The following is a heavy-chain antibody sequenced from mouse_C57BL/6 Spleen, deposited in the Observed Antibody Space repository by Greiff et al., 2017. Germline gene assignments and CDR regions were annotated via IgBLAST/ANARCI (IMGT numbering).Heavy chain of an antibody. D-gene: IGHD1-1*01. CDR3: ARYGSSYGYFDV. CDR1: GYTFTSYW. J-gene: IGHJ1*03. Sequence: QVQLQQPRAELVRPGSSVKLSCKASGYTFTSYWMHWVKQRPIQGLEWIGNIDPSDSETHYNQKFKDKATLTVDKSSSTAYMQLSSLTSEDSAVYYCARYGSSYGYFDVWGTGTTVTVSS. CDR2: IDPSDSET. V-gene: IGHV1-52*01.